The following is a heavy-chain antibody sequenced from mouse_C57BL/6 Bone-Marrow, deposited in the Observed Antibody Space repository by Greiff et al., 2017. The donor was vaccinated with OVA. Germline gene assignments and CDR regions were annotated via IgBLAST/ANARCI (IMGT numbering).Heavy chain of an antibody. V-gene: IGHV1-15*01. J-gene: IGHJ2*01. Sequence: VQLQQSGAELVRPGASVTLSCKASGYTFPDYEMHWVKQTPVHGLEWIGAIDPETGGTAYNQKFQGKAILTADKSSSTAYMELRSLTSEDSAVYYCTRPYFDYWGQGTTLTVSS. CDR1: GYTFPDYE. CDR2: IDPETGGT. CDR3: TRPYFDY.